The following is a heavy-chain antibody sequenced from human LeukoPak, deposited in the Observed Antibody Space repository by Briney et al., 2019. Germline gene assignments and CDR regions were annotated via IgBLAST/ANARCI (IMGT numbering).Heavy chain of an antibody. CDR1: GFTFSGSA. CDR3: TRLAGSPEY. V-gene: IGHV3-73*01. CDR2: IRSKANSYAT. D-gene: IGHD1-26*01. J-gene: IGHJ4*02. Sequence: GGSLKLSCAASGFTFSGSAMHWVRQASGKGLEWVGRIRSKANSYATAYAASVKGRFTISRDDSKNTAYLQMNSLKTEDTAVYYCTRLAGSPEYWGQGTLVTVSS.